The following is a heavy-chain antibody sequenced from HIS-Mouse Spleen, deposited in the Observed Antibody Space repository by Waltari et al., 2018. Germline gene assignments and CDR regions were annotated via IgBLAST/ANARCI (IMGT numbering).Heavy chain of an antibody. CDR2: IYYSGST. CDR3: AREIPYSSSWYDWYFDL. V-gene: IGHV4-39*07. D-gene: IGHD6-13*01. J-gene: IGHJ2*01. CDR1: GGSIRSSSYY. Sequence: QLQLQDSGPGLVNPSETLSLTCTVSGGSIRSSSYYWGWIRQPPGKGLEWIGSIYYSGSTYYNPSLKSRVTISVDTSKNQFSLKLSSVTAADTAVYYCAREIPYSSSWYDWYFDLWGRGTLVTVSA.